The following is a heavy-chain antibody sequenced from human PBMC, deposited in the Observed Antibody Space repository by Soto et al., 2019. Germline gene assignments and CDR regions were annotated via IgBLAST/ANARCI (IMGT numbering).Heavy chain of an antibody. CDR2: IWYDGSNK. D-gene: IGHD5-18*01. Sequence: SLRLSCAASGFTFSSYGIHWVLPSPFKGLEWVAVIWYDGSNKYYADSVKGRFTISRDNSKNTLYLQMNSLRAEDTAVYYCARGSAQWIQLWLEYWGQGTLVTVSS. CDR1: GFTFSSYG. V-gene: IGHV3-33*01. CDR3: ARGSAQWIQLWLEY. J-gene: IGHJ4*02.